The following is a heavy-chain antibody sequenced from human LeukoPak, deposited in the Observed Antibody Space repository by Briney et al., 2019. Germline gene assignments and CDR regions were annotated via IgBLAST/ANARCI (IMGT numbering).Heavy chain of an antibody. CDR2: IYNSGST. CDR3: ARGLVPAFLNYYHYMDV. J-gene: IGHJ6*03. D-gene: IGHD2-2*01. V-gene: IGHV4-59*12. CDR1: GGSISIYY. Sequence: SETLSLTCTVSGGSISIYYWSWIRQPPGKGLEWIGHIYNSGSTNYSSSLKSRVTISVDTSKNQFSMKLSSVTAADTAVYYCARGLVPAFLNYYHYMDVWGKGTTVTVSS.